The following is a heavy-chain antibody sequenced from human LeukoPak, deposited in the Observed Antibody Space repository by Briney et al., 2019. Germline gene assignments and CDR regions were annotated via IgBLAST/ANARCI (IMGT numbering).Heavy chain of an antibody. CDR1: GFTFSNYN. J-gene: IGHJ4*02. D-gene: IGHD2-21*02. V-gene: IGHV3-21*01. CDR3: ARDSSLAYCGGDCYSDY. CDR2: ITSSGTYI. Sequence: GGSLRLSCAASGFTFSNYNMNWVRQAPGKAMEWVSSITSSGTYIFYADSVKGRFTISRDNAKNSLYLQMDSLGPEDTAVYYCARDSSLAYCGGDCYSDYWGQGALVTVSS.